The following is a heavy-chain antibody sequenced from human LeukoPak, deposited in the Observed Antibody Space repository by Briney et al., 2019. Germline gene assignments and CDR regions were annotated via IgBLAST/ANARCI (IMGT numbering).Heavy chain of an antibody. J-gene: IGHJ4*02. Sequence: ASVKVSCKASGGTFSSYTISWVRQAHGQGLEWMGRIIPILGIANYAQKFQGRVTITADKSTSTAYMELSSLRSEDTAVYYCARDSASYYYDSSGYSFDYWGQGTLVTVSS. CDR1: GGTFSSYT. D-gene: IGHD3-22*01. CDR2: IIPILGIA. CDR3: ARDSASYYYDSSGYSFDY. V-gene: IGHV1-69*04.